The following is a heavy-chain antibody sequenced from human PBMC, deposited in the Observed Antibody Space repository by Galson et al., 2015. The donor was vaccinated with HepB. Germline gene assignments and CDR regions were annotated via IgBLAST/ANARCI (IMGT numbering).Heavy chain of an antibody. Sequence: SLRLSCAASGFTFSSYGMHWVRQAPGKGLEWVAVIWYDGSNKYYADSVKGRFTISRDNSKNTLYLQMNSLRAEDTAVYCCARGRSWGLGYDSSGYYRSYYFDYWGQGTLVTVSS. CDR3: ARGRSWGLGYDSSGYYRSYYFDY. V-gene: IGHV3-33*01. J-gene: IGHJ4*02. CDR2: IWYDGSNK. D-gene: IGHD3-22*01. CDR1: GFTFSSYG.